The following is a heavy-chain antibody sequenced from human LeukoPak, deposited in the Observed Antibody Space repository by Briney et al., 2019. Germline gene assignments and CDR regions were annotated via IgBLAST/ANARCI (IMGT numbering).Heavy chain of an antibody. V-gene: IGHV4-39*07. Sequence: SETLSLTCTVSGGSINSRSYYWGWIRQPPGKGLEWIGSIYYSGSTYYNPSLKSRVPISVDSSKNQFSLRLSSVTAADTAVYYCASRRYYFEYWGQGTLVTVSS. D-gene: IGHD4-17*01. CDR1: GGSINSRSYY. J-gene: IGHJ4*02. CDR2: IYYSGST. CDR3: ASRRYYFEY.